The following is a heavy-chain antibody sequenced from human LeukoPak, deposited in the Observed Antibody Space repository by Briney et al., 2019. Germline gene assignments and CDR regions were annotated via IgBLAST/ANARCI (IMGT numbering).Heavy chain of an antibody. Sequence: SETLSLTCTVSGGSISSSSYYWGWIRQPPGKGLEWIGSIYHSGSTYYNPSLKSRVTISVDTSKNQFSLKLSSVTAADTAVYYCARQKWSGYLSFDYWGQGTLVTVSS. D-gene: IGHD3-3*01. CDR2: IYHSGST. V-gene: IGHV4-39*01. CDR3: ARQKWSGYLSFDY. J-gene: IGHJ4*02. CDR1: GGSISSSSYY.